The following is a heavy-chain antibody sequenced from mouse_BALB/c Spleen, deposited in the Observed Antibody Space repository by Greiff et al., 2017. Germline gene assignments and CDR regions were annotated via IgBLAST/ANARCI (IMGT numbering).Heavy chain of an antibody. CDR3: NAHYYGSSPAWFAY. CDR1: GFNIKDYY. D-gene: IGHD1-1*01. J-gene: IGHJ3*01. Sequence: EVQLQQSGAELVRSGASVKLSCTASGFNIKDYYMHWVKQRPEQGLEWIGWIDPENGDTEYAPKFQGKATMTADTSSNTAYLQLSSLTSEDTAVYYCNAHYYGSSPAWFAYWGQGTLVTVSA. CDR2: IDPENGDT. V-gene: IGHV14-4*02.